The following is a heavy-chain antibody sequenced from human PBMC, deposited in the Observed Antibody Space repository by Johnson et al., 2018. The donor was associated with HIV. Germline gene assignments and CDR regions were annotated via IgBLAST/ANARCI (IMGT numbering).Heavy chain of an antibody. V-gene: IGHV3-30*02. Sequence: QVQLAESGGGVVQPGGSLRLSCAASGFTFSSYGMHWVRQAPGKGLEWVAFIRYDGSNKYYVDSVKGRFTISRDNAKNSLYLQMNSLRAEDTAVYYCARFGMGSSGDAFDIWGQGTMVTVSS. CDR3: ARFGMGSSGDAFDI. CDR2: IRYDGSNK. D-gene: IGHD6-25*01. J-gene: IGHJ3*02. CDR1: GFTFSSYG.